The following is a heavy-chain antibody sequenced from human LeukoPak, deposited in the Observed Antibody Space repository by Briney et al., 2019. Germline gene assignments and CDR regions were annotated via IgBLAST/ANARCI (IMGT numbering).Heavy chain of an antibody. Sequence: PSETLSLTCTVSGGSISSGGYYWSWIRQHPGKGLEWIGYIYYSGSTYYNPSLKSRVTISVDTSKNQFSLKLSSVTAADTAVYYCASNWYNWNYYWIDYWGQGTLVTVSS. J-gene: IGHJ4*02. V-gene: IGHV4-31*03. D-gene: IGHD1-7*01. CDR1: GGSISSGGYY. CDR3: ASNWYNWNYYWIDY. CDR2: IYYSGST.